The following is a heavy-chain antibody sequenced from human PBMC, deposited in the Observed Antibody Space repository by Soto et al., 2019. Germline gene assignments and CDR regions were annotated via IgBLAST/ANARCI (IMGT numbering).Heavy chain of an antibody. CDR2: ILNDGTTT. D-gene: IGHD5-18*01. J-gene: IGHJ4*02. CDR3: ATWRGGYTYGLDH. Sequence: EVQLVESGGGLVQPGGSLRLSCTASGFTFSSQWLHWVRQAPGKGLMWISRILNDGTTTNYADSVKGRFTVSRDNAKKTMSLQMNNLRAEDTAVYYCATWRGGYTYGLDHWCQGTPVTVSS. CDR1: GFTFSSQW. V-gene: IGHV3-74*01.